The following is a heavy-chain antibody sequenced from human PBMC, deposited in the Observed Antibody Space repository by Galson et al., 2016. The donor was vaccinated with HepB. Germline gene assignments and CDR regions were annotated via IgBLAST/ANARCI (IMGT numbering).Heavy chain of an antibody. Sequence: SETLSLTCTVSAISSGDYHWAFIRQPPGKGLEWIGSFSNSGEPFYNPSLKSRVTMSRDTSKNQFSVSLSSVTAADTAVYFCARVSFRTLGYWGQGTLVTVSS. J-gene: IGHJ4*02. CDR1: AISSGDYH. CDR2: FSNSGEP. CDR3: ARVSFRTLGY. V-gene: IGHV4-39*07.